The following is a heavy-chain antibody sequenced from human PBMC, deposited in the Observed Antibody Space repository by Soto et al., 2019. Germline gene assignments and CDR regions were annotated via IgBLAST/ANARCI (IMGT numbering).Heavy chain of an antibody. D-gene: IGHD2-15*01. Sequence: SETLSLTCAVYGGSFSGYCWSWIRQPPGKGLEWIGEINHSGSTNYNPSLKSRVTISVDTSKNQFSLKLSSVTAADTAVYYCARRVRLLAGLYCSGGSCYSIWAFDIWGQGTMVTVSS. V-gene: IGHV4-34*01. CDR1: GGSFSGYC. CDR3: ARRVRLLAGLYCSGGSCYSIWAFDI. J-gene: IGHJ3*02. CDR2: INHSGST.